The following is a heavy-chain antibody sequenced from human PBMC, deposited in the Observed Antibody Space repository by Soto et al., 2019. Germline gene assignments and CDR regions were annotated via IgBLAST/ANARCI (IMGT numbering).Heavy chain of an antibody. V-gene: IGHV4-34*02. CDR2: INHSGGT. J-gene: IGHJ4*02. CDR3: SRGQRRGGSSGWSL. D-gene: IGHD6-19*01. Sequence: QVQLQQWGAGQLKPSETLSLTCAVHGESFSGYGGPFSGYYWSWIRQTPGKGREWIGEINHSGGTNYKPSLKSRVTISVDTSKTQFSLNLKSVTAADTAVYYCSRGQRRGGSSGWSLWGQGTLVTVSS. CDR1: GESFSGYGGPFSGYY.